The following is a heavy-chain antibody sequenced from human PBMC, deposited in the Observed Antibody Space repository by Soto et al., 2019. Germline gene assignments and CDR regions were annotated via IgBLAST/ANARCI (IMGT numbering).Heavy chain of an antibody. D-gene: IGHD5-12*01. CDR1: GFPFSDYY. Sequence: VQLVESGGGLVKPGGSLRLSCAASGFPFSDYYMSWLRQAPGPRLEWVSYISSRGSTIYYADSVKGRFTISRDNSKNSVYRQMTSLRAEETAVYYWAKMDSGYGTLDIWGQGTMVTVSS. J-gene: IGHJ3*02. CDR3: AKMDSGYGTLDI. CDR2: ISSRGSTI. V-gene: IGHV3-11*01.